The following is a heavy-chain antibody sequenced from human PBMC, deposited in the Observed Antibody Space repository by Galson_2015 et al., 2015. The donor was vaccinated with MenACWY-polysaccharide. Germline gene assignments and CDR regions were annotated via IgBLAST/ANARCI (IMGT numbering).Heavy chain of an antibody. J-gene: IGHJ5*02. V-gene: IGHV4-31*03. D-gene: IGHD3-16*01. Sequence: TLSLTCTVSGDSITSGGYFWSWIRQHPGEGLEWIASISYDGGTYYNPSLKRRVTISVDTPKNQFSLKLYSVTAADTAVYYCARGGRAVSNRNWFDPWGQGTLVTVSS. CDR3: ARGGRAVSNRNWFDP. CDR2: ISYDGGT. CDR1: GDSITSGGYF.